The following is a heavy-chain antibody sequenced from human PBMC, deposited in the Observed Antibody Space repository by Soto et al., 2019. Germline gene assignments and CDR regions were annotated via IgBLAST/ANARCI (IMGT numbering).Heavy chain of an antibody. CDR3: ARGPTI. CDR1: GGSISSYY. J-gene: IGHJ4*02. D-gene: IGHD3-10*01. V-gene: IGHV4-59*08. CDR2: IYYSGST. Sequence: SETQSLTSTVSGGSISSYYWSWIRQPPGKGLEWIGYIYYSGSTNYNPSLKSRVTISVDTSKNQFSLKLSSVTAADTAVYYCARGPTIWGQGTLVTVSS.